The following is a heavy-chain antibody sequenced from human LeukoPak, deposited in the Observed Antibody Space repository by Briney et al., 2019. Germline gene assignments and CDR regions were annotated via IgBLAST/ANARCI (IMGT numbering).Heavy chain of an antibody. Sequence: AWVKVSCKASGGTFSSYPISWVRPAPGQGLEWMGGIIPIFGTANYAQKFQGRVTITTDESTSTAYMELSSLRSEDTAVYYCVSSGSYGGGDYWGQGTLVTVSS. CDR3: VSSGSYGGGDY. D-gene: IGHD1-26*01. CDR1: GGTFSSYP. J-gene: IGHJ4*02. V-gene: IGHV1-69*05. CDR2: IIPIFGTA.